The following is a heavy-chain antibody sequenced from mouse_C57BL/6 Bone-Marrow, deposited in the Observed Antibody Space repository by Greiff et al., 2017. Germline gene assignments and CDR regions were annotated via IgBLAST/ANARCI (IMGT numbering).Heavy chain of an antibody. CDR3: ARHEYYGWYFDV. J-gene: IGHJ1*03. D-gene: IGHD1-1*01. CDR1: GFTFSSYG. Sequence: EVPVVESGGDLVKPGGSLTLSCAASGFTFSSYGMSWVRQTPDKRLEWVATISSGGSYTSYPDRVKGRFTISRGNAKNTLYLQMSSLKAEDTAMYDCARHEYYGWYFDVGGTGTTVTVSS. V-gene: IGHV5-6*01. CDR2: ISSGGSYT.